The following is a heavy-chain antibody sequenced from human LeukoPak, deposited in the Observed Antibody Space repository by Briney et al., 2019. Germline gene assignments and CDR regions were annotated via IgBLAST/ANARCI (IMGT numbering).Heavy chain of an antibody. Sequence: GGSLRLSCAASGFTFSNYSMSWVRQAPGKGLEWVSTISYSGGTTYYADSVKGRFTISRDNSKNTLCLQMNSLRADDTALYYCAKDVTMGIVDYWGQGTLVTVSS. CDR3: AKDVTMGIVDY. D-gene: IGHD3-3*01. CDR1: GFTFSNYS. V-gene: IGHV3-23*01. CDR2: ISYSGGTT. J-gene: IGHJ4*02.